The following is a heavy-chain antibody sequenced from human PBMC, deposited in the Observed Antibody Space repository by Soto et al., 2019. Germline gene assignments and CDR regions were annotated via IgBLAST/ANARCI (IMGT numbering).Heavy chain of an antibody. CDR3: ARGLVVRGVIIENWFDP. Sequence: SETLSLTCAVYGGSFSGYYWSWIRQPPGKGLEWIGEINHSGSTNYNPSLKSRVTISVDTSKNQFSLKLSSVTAADTAVYYCARGLVVRGVIIENWFDPWGQGTLVTVSS. J-gene: IGHJ5*02. CDR1: GGSFSGYY. D-gene: IGHD3-10*01. V-gene: IGHV4-34*01. CDR2: INHSGST.